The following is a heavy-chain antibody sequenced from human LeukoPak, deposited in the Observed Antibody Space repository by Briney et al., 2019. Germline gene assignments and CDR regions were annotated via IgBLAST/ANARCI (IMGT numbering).Heavy chain of an antibody. Sequence: GGSLRLSCSASGFTFSSYAMHWVRQAPGKGLEYVSAISSNGGSTCYADSVKGRFTISRDNSKNTLYLQMSSLRAEDTAVYYCAGPTCLRGAYCSTNFWGQGTLVTVSS. D-gene: IGHD2-2*01. V-gene: IGHV3-64D*09. CDR2: ISSNGGST. J-gene: IGHJ4*02. CDR3: AGPTCLRGAYCSTNF. CDR1: GFTFSSYA.